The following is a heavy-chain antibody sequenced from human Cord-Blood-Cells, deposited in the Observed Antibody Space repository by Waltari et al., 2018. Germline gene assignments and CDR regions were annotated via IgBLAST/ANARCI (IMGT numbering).Heavy chain of an antibody. V-gene: IGHV1-8*03. Sequence: VKLVQSGAEVTKPGASVTVSCKASGYTFPSYDINWLRTAIGQGLEWMGWMNPNSGNTGYAQKFQGRVTITRNTSISTAYMELSSLRSEDTAVYYCAREKLGYDVWSGYYDAFDIWGQGTMVTVSS. CDR3: AREKLGYDVWSGYYDAFDI. D-gene: IGHD3-3*01. CDR1: GYTFPSYD. CDR2: MNPNSGNT. J-gene: IGHJ3*02.